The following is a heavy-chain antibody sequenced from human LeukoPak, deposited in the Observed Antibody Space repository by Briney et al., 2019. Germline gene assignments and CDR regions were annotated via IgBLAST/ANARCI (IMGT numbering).Heavy chain of an antibody. V-gene: IGHV4-39*01. J-gene: IGHJ3*02. D-gene: IGHD3-22*01. Sequence: SETLSLTCTVSGGSISSSSYYWGWIRQPPGKGLEWIGSIYYSGSTYYNPSLKSRVTISVDTSKNQSSLKLSSVTAADTAVYYCARHRIAVYYYDSSGIDAFDIWGQGTMVTVSS. CDR1: GGSISSSSYY. CDR2: IYYSGST. CDR3: ARHRIAVYYYDSSGIDAFDI.